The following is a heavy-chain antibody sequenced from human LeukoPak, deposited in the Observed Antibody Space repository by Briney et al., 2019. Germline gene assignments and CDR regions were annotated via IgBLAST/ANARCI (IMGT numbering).Heavy chain of an antibody. D-gene: IGHD2-15*01. CDR3: ARWYCSGGSCPPGPFDP. CDR1: GYSISSGYY. V-gene: IGHV4-38-2*02. Sequence: SETLSLTCTVSGYSISSGYYWGWIRQPPGKGLEWIGSIYHSGSTYYNPSLKSRVTISVDTSKNQFSLKLSSVTAADTAVYYCARWYCSGGSCPPGPFDPWGQGTLVTVSS. J-gene: IGHJ5*02. CDR2: IYHSGST.